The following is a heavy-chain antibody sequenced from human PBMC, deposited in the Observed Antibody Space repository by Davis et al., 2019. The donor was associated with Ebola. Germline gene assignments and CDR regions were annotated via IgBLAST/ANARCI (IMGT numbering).Heavy chain of an antibody. CDR2: LGTSADT. V-gene: IGHV3-23*01. Sequence: GESLKIPCAASGFVFRNYVMSWVRQAPGKGLEWVSTLGTSADTYYADSVKGRFTISRDNSKNTLYLQMNGLRVEDTAIYYCAKDTSNIWFDIWGQGTMVTVSS. J-gene: IGHJ3*02. D-gene: IGHD1-26*01. CDR1: GFVFRNYV. CDR3: AKDTSNIWFDI.